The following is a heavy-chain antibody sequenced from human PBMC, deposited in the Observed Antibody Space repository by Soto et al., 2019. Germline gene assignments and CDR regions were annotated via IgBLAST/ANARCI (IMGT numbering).Heavy chain of an antibody. CDR2: ISGSGGST. CDR3: AKGRGGSSSGEDF. Sequence: EVQLLESGGGLVQPGGSLRLSCAASGFTFSSNAMNWVRQAPGKGLEWVSAISGSGGSTYYADSVKGRFTISRDNSKNTLYLQMNRLRAEDTAVYYCAKGRGGSSSGEDFWGQGTLVTVSS. V-gene: IGHV3-23*01. CDR1: GFTFSSNA. J-gene: IGHJ4*02. D-gene: IGHD6-6*01.